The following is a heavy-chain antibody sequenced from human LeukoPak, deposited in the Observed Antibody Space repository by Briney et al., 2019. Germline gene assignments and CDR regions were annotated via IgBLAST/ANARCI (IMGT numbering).Heavy chain of an antibody. CDR1: GGTFSSYA. CDR2: IIPIFGTA. J-gene: IGHJ4*02. CDR3: ARDAHSVDSSGYYAHY. D-gene: IGHD3-22*01. Sequence: SVKVSCKASGGTFSSYAISWVRQAPGQGLEWMGGIIPIFGTANYAQKFQGRVTITADESTSTAYMELSSLRSEDTAVYHCARDAHSVDSSGYYAHYWGQGTLVTVSS. V-gene: IGHV1-69*13.